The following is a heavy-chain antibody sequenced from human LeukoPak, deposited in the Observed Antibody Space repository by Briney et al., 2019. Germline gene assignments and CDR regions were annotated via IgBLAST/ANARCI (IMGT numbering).Heavy chain of an antibody. Sequence: GASVKVSCKASGGTFSSYAISWVRQAPGQGLEWMGRIIPILGIANYAQEFQGRVTITADKSTSTAYMELSSLRSEDTAVYYCARGPLWFGDERTLDYWGQGTLVTVSS. CDR1: GGTFSSYA. D-gene: IGHD3-10*01. V-gene: IGHV1-69*04. J-gene: IGHJ4*02. CDR3: ARGPLWFGDERTLDY. CDR2: IIPILGIA.